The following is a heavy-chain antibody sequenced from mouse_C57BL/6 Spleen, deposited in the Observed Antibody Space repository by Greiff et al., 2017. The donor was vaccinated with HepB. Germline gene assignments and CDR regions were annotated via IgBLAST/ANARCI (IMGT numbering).Heavy chain of an antibody. CDR3: ARFVTTVVAPNV. V-gene: IGHV1-64*01. J-gene: IGHJ1*03. CDR1: GYTFTSYW. D-gene: IGHD1-1*01. Sequence: QVHVKQPGAELVKPGASVKLSCKASGYTFTSYWMHWVKQRPGQGLEWIGMIHPNSGSTNYNEKFKSKATLTVDKSSSTAYMQLSSLTSEDSAVYYCARFVTTVVAPNVWGTGTTVTVSS. CDR2: IHPNSGST.